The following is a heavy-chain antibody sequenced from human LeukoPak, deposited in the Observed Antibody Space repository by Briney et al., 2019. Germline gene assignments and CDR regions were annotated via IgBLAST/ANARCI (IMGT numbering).Heavy chain of an antibody. CDR3: ARIIQLQNWFDP. CDR2: ISSSSSTI. V-gene: IGHV3-48*02. Sequence: QPGTSLRLSRAASGFTFSSYTMNWVRQAPGKGLDWVSYISSSSSTIYYADSVKGRFTISRDNAKNSLYLQMNSLRDEDTAVYYCARIIQLQNWFDPWGQGTLVTVSS. J-gene: IGHJ5*02. D-gene: IGHD2-2*01. CDR1: GFTFSSYT.